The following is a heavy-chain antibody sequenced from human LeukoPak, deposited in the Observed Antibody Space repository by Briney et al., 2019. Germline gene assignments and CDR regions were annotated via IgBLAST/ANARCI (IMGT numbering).Heavy chain of an antibody. CDR3: ARGREYDFWSGYRRYFDY. J-gene: IGHJ4*02. CDR1: GFTFSSYS. Sequence: PGGSLRLSCAASGFTFSSYSMNWVRQAPGKGLEWVSSISSSSSYIYYADSVKGRFTISRDNAKNSLYLQMNSLRAEDTAVYYCARGREYDFWSGYRRYFDYWGQGTLVTVSS. D-gene: IGHD3-3*01. V-gene: IGHV3-21*01. CDR2: ISSSSSYI.